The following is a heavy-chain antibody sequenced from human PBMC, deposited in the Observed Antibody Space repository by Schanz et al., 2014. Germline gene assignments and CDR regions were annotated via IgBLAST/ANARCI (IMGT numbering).Heavy chain of an antibody. V-gene: IGHV3-21*01. CDR2: ISTSGTYM. Sequence: EVQLVESGGGLVQPGGSLRLSCAASGFTFSGYSMNWVRQAPGRGLEWVSSISTSGTYMYIADSLKGRLTISRDDAKKSLYLQMNSLRAEDTAVYYCARPALWCGDNCFDPWGQGTLVTVSS. CDR3: ARPALWCGDNCFDP. CDR1: GFTFSGYS. J-gene: IGHJ5*02. D-gene: IGHD3-10*01.